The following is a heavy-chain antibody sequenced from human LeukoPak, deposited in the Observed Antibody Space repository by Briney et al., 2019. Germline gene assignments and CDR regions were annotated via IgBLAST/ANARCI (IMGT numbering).Heavy chain of an antibody. CDR1: GGTFSSYA. CDR2: IIPIFGTA. CDR3: ARGGSIVVVVAATYYFDY. Sequence: SVKVSCKASGGTFSSYAISWVRQAPGQGLEWMGGIIPIFGTANYARKFQGRVTITADESTSTAYMELSSLRSEDTAVYYCARGGSIVVVVAATYYFDYWGQGTLVTVSS. V-gene: IGHV1-69*13. J-gene: IGHJ4*02. D-gene: IGHD2-15*01.